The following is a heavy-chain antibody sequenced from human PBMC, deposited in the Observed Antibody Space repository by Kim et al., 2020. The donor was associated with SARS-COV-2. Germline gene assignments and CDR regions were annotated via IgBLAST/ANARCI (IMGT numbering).Heavy chain of an antibody. D-gene: IGHD3-16*01. CDR1: GFTFSNAW. J-gene: IGHJ6*02. CDR2: IKSKTDGGTT. CDR3: TTARSDRYDYVWGRQAGPYYYYYCMDV. Sequence: GGSLRLSCAASGFTFSNAWMSWVRHAPGKGLEWVGRIKSKTDGGTTDYAAPVKGRFTISRDDSKNTLYLQMNSLKTEDTAVYYCTTARSDRYDYVWGRQAGPYYYYYCMDVWGQGTTVTVSS. V-gene: IGHV3-15*01.